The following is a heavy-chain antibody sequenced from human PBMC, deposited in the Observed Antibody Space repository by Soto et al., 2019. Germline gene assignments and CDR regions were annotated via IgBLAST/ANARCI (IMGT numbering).Heavy chain of an antibody. V-gene: IGHV3-7*03. CDR1: VFTFISYW. D-gene: IGHD6-13*01. J-gene: IGHJ6*02. CDR2: IKQDGSEK. CDR3: ARPYSSSWYYYYYGMDV. Sequence: PGWSLRLSCASSVFTFISYWMSWVRQAPGKGLEWVANIKQDGSEKYYVDSVKGRFTISRDNAKNSLYLQMNSLRAEDTAVYYCARPYSSSWYYYYYGMDVWGQGTTVTVSS.